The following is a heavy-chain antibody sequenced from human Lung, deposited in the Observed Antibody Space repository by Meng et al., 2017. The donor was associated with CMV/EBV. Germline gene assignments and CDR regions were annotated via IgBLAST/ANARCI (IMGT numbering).Heavy chain of an antibody. CDR1: GGSISSYF. V-gene: IGHV4-59*01. Sequence: GSLRLSCTVSGGSISSYFWSWIRQPPGKGLEWIGYIYYTGSTNYNPSLKSRVTISVDTSKKQFSLKLSSVTAADTAVYYCARGRDFGVVTPGYWGQGTLVTFSS. CDR2: IYYTGST. J-gene: IGHJ1*01. CDR3: ARGRDFGVVTPGY. D-gene: IGHD3-3*01.